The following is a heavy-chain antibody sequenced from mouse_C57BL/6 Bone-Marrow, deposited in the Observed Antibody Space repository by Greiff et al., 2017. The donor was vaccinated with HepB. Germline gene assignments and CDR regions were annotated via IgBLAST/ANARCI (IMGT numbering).Heavy chain of an antibody. J-gene: IGHJ2*01. CDR1: GFTFSDYG. V-gene: IGHV5-17*01. CDR2: ISSGSSNI. D-gene: IGHD1-1*01. CDR3: ARNYYGSSYVDYFDY. Sequence: EVMLVESGGGLVKPGGSLKLSCAASGFTFSDYGMHWVRQAPEKGLEWVAYISSGSSNIYYADTVKGRFTISRDNAKNTLFLQMTSLRSEDTAMYYCARNYYGSSYVDYFDYWGQGTTLTVSS.